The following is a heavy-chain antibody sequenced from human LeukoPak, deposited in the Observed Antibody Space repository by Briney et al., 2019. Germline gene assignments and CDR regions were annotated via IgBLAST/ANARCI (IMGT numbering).Heavy chain of an antibody. CDR3: AVSVQAAAIPAFDN. CDR1: GSMFAGHY. CDR2: ISPSNGAT. J-gene: IGHJ4*02. D-gene: IGHD6-25*01. Sequence: GASVKVSCKASGSMFAGHYRHWMRQAPGQGLEWMGRISPSNGATKYAQNFQGRVTMTRDTSISTAYMELSDLRSDDTAVYYCAVSVQAAAIPAFDNWGQGTLVTVSS. V-gene: IGHV1-2*02.